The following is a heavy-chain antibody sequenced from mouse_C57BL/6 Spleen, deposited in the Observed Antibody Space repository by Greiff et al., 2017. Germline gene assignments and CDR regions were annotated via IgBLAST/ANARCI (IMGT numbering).Heavy chain of an antibody. CDR2: IHPNSGST. V-gene: IGHV1-64*01. Sequence: QVQLQQPGAELVKPGASVKLSCKASGYTFTSYWMYWVKQRPGQGLEWIGMIHPNSGSTNYNEKFKSKATLTVDKSSSTAYMQLSSLTSEDSAVYYCARKDYGSRDYAMDYWGQGTSVTVSS. D-gene: IGHD1-1*01. CDR1: GYTFTSYW. J-gene: IGHJ4*01. CDR3: ARKDYGSRDYAMDY.